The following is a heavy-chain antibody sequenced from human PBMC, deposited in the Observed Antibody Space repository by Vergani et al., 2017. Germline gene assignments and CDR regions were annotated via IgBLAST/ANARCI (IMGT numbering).Heavy chain of an antibody. CDR1: GYTFTSYA. D-gene: IGHD3-3*01. V-gene: IGHV1-69*13. Sequence: QVQLVQSGAEVKKPGASVKVSCKASGYTFTSYAISWVRQAPGQGLEWMGGIIPIFGTANYAQKFQGRVTITADESTSTAYMELSSLRSEDTAVYYCARTSHVLRFLEWPRFDPWGQGTLVTVSS. J-gene: IGHJ5*02. CDR2: IIPIFGTA. CDR3: ARTSHVLRFLEWPRFDP.